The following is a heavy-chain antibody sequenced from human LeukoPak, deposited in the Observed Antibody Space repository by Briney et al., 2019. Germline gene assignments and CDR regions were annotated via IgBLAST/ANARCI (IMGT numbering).Heavy chain of an antibody. J-gene: IGHJ4*02. CDR3: ARAGTMTDIVVVVADDY. V-gene: IGHV3-7*01. CDR1: GFTFSSYS. D-gene: IGHD2-15*01. Sequence: GGSLRLSCAASGFTFSSYSMNWVRQAPGKGLEWVANIKQDGSEKYYVDSVKGRFTISRDNAKNLLYLQMNSLRAEDTAVYYCARAGTMTDIVVVVADDYWGQGTLVTVSS. CDR2: IKQDGSEK.